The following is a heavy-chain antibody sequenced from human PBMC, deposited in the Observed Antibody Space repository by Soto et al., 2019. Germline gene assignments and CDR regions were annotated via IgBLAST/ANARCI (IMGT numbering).Heavy chain of an antibody. Sequence: QVQLQQWGAGLLKPSETLSHTCAVYGGSFSGYYWSWIRQHPGKGLEWIGEINHSGSTNYNPSLKSRVTISVDTSKNQFSLKLSSVTAADTAVYYCARVVVVVVPAANDYYYMDVWGKGTTVTVSS. D-gene: IGHD2-2*01. CDR3: ARVVVVVVPAANDYYYMDV. J-gene: IGHJ6*03. CDR1: GGSFSGYY. V-gene: IGHV4-34*01. CDR2: INHSGST.